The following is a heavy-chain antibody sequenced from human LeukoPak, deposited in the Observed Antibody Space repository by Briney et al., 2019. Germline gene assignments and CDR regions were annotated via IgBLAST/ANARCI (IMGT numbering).Heavy chain of an antibody. Sequence: PSETLSLTCTVSGGSISDFYWTWIRQPPGKGLEWIGYFYHSGRTNYNPSLKSRVTISVDTSKNQFSLKLSALTAADTAVYYCARAPYGDYRFDYWGQGTLVTVSS. CDR2: FYHSGRT. J-gene: IGHJ4*02. V-gene: IGHV4-59*01. CDR1: GGSISDFY. D-gene: IGHD4-17*01. CDR3: ARAPYGDYRFDY.